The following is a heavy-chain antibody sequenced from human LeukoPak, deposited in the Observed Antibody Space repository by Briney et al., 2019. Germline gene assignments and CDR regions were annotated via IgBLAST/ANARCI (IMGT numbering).Heavy chain of an antibody. CDR2: LTGSGVSP. CDR3: AKSWRPYDSSGHYAFDI. D-gene: IGHD3-22*01. CDR1: GFNFGSYA. Sequence: GGSLRLSCAASGFNFGSYAMSWVRQAPGKGLEWVSSLTGSGVSPKYADSVRGRFIISRDNSNNMLYLLMNSLRAEDTAVYYCAKSWRPYDSSGHYAFDIWGQGAMVTVSS. V-gene: IGHV3-23*01. J-gene: IGHJ3*02.